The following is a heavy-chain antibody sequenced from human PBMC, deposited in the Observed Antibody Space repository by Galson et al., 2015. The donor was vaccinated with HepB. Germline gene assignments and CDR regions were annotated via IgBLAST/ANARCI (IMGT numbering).Heavy chain of an antibody. J-gene: IGHJ3*02. CDR2: VSRSTNTI. CDR3: ARGVSGSYYWGGFDI. D-gene: IGHD1-26*01. V-gene: IGHV3-48*01. CDR1: GFTLTNCS. Sequence: SLRLSCAASGFTLTNCSMNWVRQAPGKTLEWVSYVSRSTNTIFYADSVKGRFTISRDSARNSLYLQMNSLRAEDTAIYYCARGVSGSYYWGGFDIWGQGTMVTVSS.